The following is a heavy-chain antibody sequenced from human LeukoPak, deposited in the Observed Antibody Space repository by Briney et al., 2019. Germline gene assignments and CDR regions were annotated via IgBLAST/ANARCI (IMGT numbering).Heavy chain of an antibody. V-gene: IGHV1-69*13. J-gene: IGHJ4*02. Sequence: SVKVSCKASGGTFSSYAISWVRQAPGQGLEWMGGIIPIFGTANYAQKFQGRVTITADESTSTAYMELSSLRSEDTAVYYCARGLVALRFLEWHDWGQGTLVTVSS. CDR2: IIPIFGTA. D-gene: IGHD3-3*01. CDR1: GGTFSSYA. CDR3: ARGLVALRFLEWHD.